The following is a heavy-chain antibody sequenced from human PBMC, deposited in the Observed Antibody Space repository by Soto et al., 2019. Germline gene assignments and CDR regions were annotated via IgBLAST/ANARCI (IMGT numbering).Heavy chain of an antibody. V-gene: IGHV3-15*01. CDR3: TRLAPIAYGFDT. Sequence: GGSLRLSCAASGFTFSNAWMSWVRQAPGKGLEWVGRIKSKTDGGTTDYAAPVKGRFTISRDDSKNTLYLQMNSLKTEDTAVYYCTRLAPIAYGFDTWGQGTLVTVSS. J-gene: IGHJ5*02. CDR2: IKSKTDGGTT. D-gene: IGHD2-21*01. CDR1: GFTFSNAW.